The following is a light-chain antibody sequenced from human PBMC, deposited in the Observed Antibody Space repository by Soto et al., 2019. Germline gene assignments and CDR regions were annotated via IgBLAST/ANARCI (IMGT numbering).Light chain of an antibody. CDR1: SSDVGSYNL. J-gene: IGLJ1*01. V-gene: IGLV2-14*02. Sequence: QSALTQPASVSGAPGQSITMSCTGTSSDVGSYNLVSWYQQHPGKAPKLIIYAGSMRPSGVTNRFSGSKSGNTASLTISGLQAEDEADYFCSSYSISTAYLFGTGTKVTVL. CDR3: SSYSISTAYL. CDR2: AGS.